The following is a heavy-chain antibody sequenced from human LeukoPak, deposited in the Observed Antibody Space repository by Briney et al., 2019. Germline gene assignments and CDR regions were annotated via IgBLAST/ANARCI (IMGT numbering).Heavy chain of an antibody. V-gene: IGHV4-39*02. D-gene: IGHD3-22*01. CDR2: VYYTGRT. CDR1: GDFISSSSYY. CDR3: ARRRYYDSTGYFE. J-gene: IGHJ1*01. Sequence: SETLSLTGTVSGDFISSSSYYWGWIRQPPGKGLEWIGDVYYTGRTYYNPSLKSRVFISIDTSKNYFSLNLNFVTAADTAVYYCARRRYYDSTGYFEWGRGSLVTVSS.